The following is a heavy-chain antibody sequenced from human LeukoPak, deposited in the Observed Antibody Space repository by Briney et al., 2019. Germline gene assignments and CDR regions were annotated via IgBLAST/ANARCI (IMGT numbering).Heavy chain of an antibody. CDR1: GYSISSGYY. Sequence: SETLSLTCTVSGYSISSGYYWGWIRQPPGKGLEWIGSIYHSGSTYYNPFLKSRVTISVDTSKNQFSLKLSSVTAADTAVYYCAREVLWFGEFPPHFDYWGQGTLVTVSS. CDR2: IYHSGST. J-gene: IGHJ4*02. CDR3: AREVLWFGEFPPHFDY. D-gene: IGHD3-10*01. V-gene: IGHV4-38-2*02.